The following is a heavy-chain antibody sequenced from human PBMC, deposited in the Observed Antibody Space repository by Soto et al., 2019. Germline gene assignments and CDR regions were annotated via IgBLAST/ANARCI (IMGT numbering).Heavy chain of an antibody. J-gene: IGHJ6*02. V-gene: IGHV1-8*01. Sequence: QVQLVQSGAEVKKPGASVKVSCKASGYTFTSYDVIWVRQATGQGLEWMGWMNPNRGNTGYAQNFQDRVTMTRNTPISTAYMDVNDLRSEDTAVYYCARSRGDGGMDVWGQGTTVTVSS. CDR3: ARSRGDGGMDV. CDR1: GYTFTSYD. CDR2: MNPNRGNT. D-gene: IGHD3-10*01.